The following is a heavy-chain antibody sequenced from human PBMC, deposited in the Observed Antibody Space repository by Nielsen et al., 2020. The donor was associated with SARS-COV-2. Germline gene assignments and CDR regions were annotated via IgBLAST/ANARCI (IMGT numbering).Heavy chain of an antibody. V-gene: IGHV7-4-1*02. CDR3: ARDPSPAAIFGVAPIGA. Sequence: ASVKVSCKASGYTFTSYAMNWVRQAPGQGLEWMGWINTNTGNPTYAQGFTGRFVFSLDTSVSTAYLQISSLKAEDTAVYYCARDPSPAAIFGVAPIGAWGQGTLVTVSS. CDR1: GYTFTSYA. D-gene: IGHD3-3*01. J-gene: IGHJ5*02. CDR2: INTNTGNP.